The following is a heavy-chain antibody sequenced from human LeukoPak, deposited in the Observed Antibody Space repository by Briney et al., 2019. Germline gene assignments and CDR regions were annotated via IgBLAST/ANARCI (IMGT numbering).Heavy chain of an antibody. V-gene: IGHV4-59*08. CDR3: ARGSGGTALFVD. Sequence: SETLSLTCTVSGGSIRSYFWSWIRQPPGKGLEWIGYVYYSGSTNYNPSLKSRVTISVDTSKKQFSLNLSSVTAADTAVYYCARGSGGTALFVDWGKGTLVTVAS. CDR2: VYYSGST. CDR1: GGSIRSYF. J-gene: IGHJ4*02.